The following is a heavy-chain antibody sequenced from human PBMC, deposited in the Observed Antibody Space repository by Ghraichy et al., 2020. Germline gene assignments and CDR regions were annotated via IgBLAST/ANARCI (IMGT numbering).Heavy chain of an antibody. CDR2: IYYSGST. V-gene: IGHV4-39*01. D-gene: IGHD2-2*01. CDR3: ARRRSSTSFRDY. Sequence: SETLSLTCTVSGGSISSSGYYWGWIRQPPGKGLEWIGNIYYSGSTYYNPSLKSRVTISVDTSKNRFSLKLSSVTAADTAVYYCARRRSSTSFRDYWGQGTLVTVSS. CDR1: GGSISSSGYY. J-gene: IGHJ4*02.